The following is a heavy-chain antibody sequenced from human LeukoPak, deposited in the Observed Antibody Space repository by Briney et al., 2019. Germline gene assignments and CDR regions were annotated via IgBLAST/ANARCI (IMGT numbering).Heavy chain of an antibody. D-gene: IGHD2-15*01. CDR1: GGSISSSNYY. CDR3: ARGGYCSGGSCYHYYFDY. CDR2: INHSGST. J-gene: IGHJ4*02. Sequence: SETLSLTCTVSGGSISSSNYYWSWIRQPPGKGLEWIGEINHSGSTNYNPSLKSRVTISVDTSKNQFSLKLSSVTAADTAVYYCARGGYCSGGSCYHYYFDYWGQGTLVTVSS. V-gene: IGHV4-39*07.